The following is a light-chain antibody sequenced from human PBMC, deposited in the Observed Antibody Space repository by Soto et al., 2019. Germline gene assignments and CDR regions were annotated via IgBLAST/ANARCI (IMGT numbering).Light chain of an antibody. CDR2: EAS. Sequence: EIVMTQSPATLSVSPGERATLSCRASQSVRRKLAWYQQKPGQAPRLLIYEASTRAPSVPARFSGSGTGTEFTLYFSGLQSEDFAVYSCQHDNNWTALGQGTKVEIK. V-gene: IGKV3-15*01. J-gene: IGKJ1*01. CDR1: QSVRRK. CDR3: QHDNNWTA.